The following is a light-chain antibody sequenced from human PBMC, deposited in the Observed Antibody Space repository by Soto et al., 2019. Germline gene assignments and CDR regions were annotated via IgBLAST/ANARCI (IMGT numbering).Light chain of an antibody. CDR1: QSVSSSY. V-gene: IGKV3-20*01. J-gene: IGKJ1*01. Sequence: EIVLTQSPGTLSLSPGERSTLSCRASQSVSSSYLAWYQQKPGQPPRLVMYATSSRATGIPARFSGSGSGIAFTLIISRLEPEDFAVYYCQQYGSTSWTCGQGTKVDIK. CDR3: QQYGSTSWT. CDR2: ATS.